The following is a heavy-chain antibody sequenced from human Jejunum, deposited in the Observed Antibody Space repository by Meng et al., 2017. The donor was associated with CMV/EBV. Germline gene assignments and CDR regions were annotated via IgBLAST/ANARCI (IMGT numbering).Heavy chain of an antibody. D-gene: IGHD5-24*01. J-gene: IGHJ4*02. CDR3: ARDRDGYNTFDY. V-gene: IGHV1-2*02. CDR2: IKPNTGSI. CDR1: GYTFGCND. Sequence: LVQSSAEVKKPGSVVKVSCKAPGYTFGCNDIHGVRKDPGQGLEYMVWIKPNTGSIKYVVKFQGRVTMTRDTSTNTAYLELTRLMSDDTAVYYCARDRDGYNTFDYWGQGTLVTVSS.